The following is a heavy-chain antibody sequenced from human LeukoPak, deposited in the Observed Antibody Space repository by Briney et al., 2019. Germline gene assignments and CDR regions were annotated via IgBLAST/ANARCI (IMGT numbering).Heavy chain of an antibody. CDR1: GYTFTGYY. V-gene: IGHV1-2*02. D-gene: IGHD3-22*01. CDR3: ARRYYYDSSGLDY. CDR2: INPNSGGT. J-gene: IGHJ4*02. Sequence: ASVKVSCKASGYTFTGYYMHWVRQAPGQGLEWMGWINPNSGGTNYAQKFQGRVTMTRDTSISTAYMELSRLRSDDTAVCYCARRYYYDSSGLDYWGQGTLVIVSS.